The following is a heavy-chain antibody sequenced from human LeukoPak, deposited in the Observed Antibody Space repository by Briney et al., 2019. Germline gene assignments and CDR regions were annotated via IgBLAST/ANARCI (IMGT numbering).Heavy chain of an antibody. J-gene: IGHJ4*02. Sequence: ASVKVSCKASGYNFTDYGVTWVRQAPGQGLGGMGWISVSSGTTTYAEGFQGRLTISTDSSTGTAYMEIRSLRPDDTAVYFCTRDVSRGYMDLWGQGSLVTVAS. D-gene: IGHD6-25*01. CDR3: TRDVSRGYMDL. CDR1: GYNFTDYG. V-gene: IGHV1-18*01. CDR2: ISVSSGTT.